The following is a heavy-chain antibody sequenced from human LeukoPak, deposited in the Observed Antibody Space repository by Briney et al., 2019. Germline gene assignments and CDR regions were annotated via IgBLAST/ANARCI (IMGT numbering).Heavy chain of an antibody. V-gene: IGHV4-61*02. CDR2: IYTSGST. CDR3: AREWGLRGGDSNWFDP. Sequence: PSQTLSLTCTVSGGSINSGSYYWSWLRQPAGKGLEWIGRIYTSGSTNYNPSLKSRVTISVDTSKNQFSLKLSSVTAADTAVYYCAREWGLRGGDSNWFDPWGQGTLVTVSS. D-gene: IGHD2-21*01. J-gene: IGHJ5*02. CDR1: GGSINSGSYY.